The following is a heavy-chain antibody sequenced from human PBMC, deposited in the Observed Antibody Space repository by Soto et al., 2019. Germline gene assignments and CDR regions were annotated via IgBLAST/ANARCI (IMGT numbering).Heavy chain of an antibody. Sequence: QVQLVQSGAEVKKPESSVKVSCKAPGGTFRTYAISWVRPAPGQGLEWMGGIIPMFGTANYAQRFQDRVTITADESTNTVYRELSSMRSEDTAVYFCASGIQLWLRRINNGYSGWGQGTLVTVSS. V-gene: IGHV1-69*12. J-gene: IGHJ4*02. CDR1: GGTFRTYA. CDR2: IIPMFGTA. CDR3: ASGIQLWLRRINNGYSG. D-gene: IGHD5-18*01.